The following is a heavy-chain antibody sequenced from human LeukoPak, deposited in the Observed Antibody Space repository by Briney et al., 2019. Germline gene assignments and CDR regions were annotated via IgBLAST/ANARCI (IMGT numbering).Heavy chain of an antibody. Sequence: GASVKVSCKASGYTFTSYGISWVRQAPGQGLEWMGWISAYNGNTNYAQKLQGRVTMTTDTSTSTAYMELRSLRSDDTAVYYCARDDTDSGSYGFDYWGQGTLVTVSS. J-gene: IGHJ4*02. D-gene: IGHD1-26*01. V-gene: IGHV1-18*01. CDR1: GYTFTSYG. CDR2: ISAYNGNT. CDR3: ARDDTDSGSYGFDY.